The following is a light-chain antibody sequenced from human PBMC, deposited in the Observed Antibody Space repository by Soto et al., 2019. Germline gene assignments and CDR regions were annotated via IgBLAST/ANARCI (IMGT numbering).Light chain of an antibody. Sequence: IVLTQSPGTLSLSPWDRATLYCRASQSVSSSNLAWYQQKRGQSPRLLIYGASSRATGIPDRFSGSGSGPDFTLTISRLEPEDFAVYFCQHYGSSPWTFGQGTKVDIK. CDR3: QHYGSSPWT. CDR2: GAS. CDR1: QSVSSSN. V-gene: IGKV3-20*01. J-gene: IGKJ1*01.